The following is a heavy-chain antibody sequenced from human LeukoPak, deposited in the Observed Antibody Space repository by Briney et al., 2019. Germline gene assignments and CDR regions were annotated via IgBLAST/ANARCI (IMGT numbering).Heavy chain of an antibody. J-gene: IGHJ6*03. CDR1: GFTFSSYE. CDR2: ISSSGSTI. Sequence: PGGSLRLSCAASGFTFSSYEMNWVRQAPGKGLEWVSYISSSGSTIYYADSVKGRFTISRDNAKNSLYLQMNSLRAEDTAVYYCARSPGGDWYYYYYYYMDVWGKGTTVTISS. D-gene: IGHD2-21*02. V-gene: IGHV3-48*03. CDR3: ARSPGGDWYYYYYYYMDV.